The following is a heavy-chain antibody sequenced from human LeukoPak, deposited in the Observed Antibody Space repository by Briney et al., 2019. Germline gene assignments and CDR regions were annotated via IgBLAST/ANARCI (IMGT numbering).Heavy chain of an antibody. CDR3: ASGQIAVAAKD. J-gene: IGHJ4*02. CDR1: GGSFSGYY. CDR2: INHSGST. Sequence: PSETLSLTCAVYGGSFSGYYWSWIRQPPGKGLEWIGEINHSGSTNYNPSLKSRATISVDTSKNQFSLKLSSVTAADTAVYYCASGQIAVAAKDWGQGTLVTVSS. V-gene: IGHV4-34*01. D-gene: IGHD6-19*01.